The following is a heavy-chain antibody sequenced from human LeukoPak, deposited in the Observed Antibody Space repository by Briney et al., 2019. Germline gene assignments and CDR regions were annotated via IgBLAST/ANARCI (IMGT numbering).Heavy chain of an antibody. Sequence: SETLSPTCTVSGGSISSYYWSWIRQPPGKGLEWIGYIYTSGSTNYNPSLKSRVTISVDTSKNQFSLKLSSVTAADTAVYYCARHEQDAFDIWGQGTMVTVSS. V-gene: IGHV4-4*09. D-gene: IGHD1/OR15-1a*01. J-gene: IGHJ3*02. CDR3: ARHEQDAFDI. CDR1: GGSISSYY. CDR2: IYTSGST.